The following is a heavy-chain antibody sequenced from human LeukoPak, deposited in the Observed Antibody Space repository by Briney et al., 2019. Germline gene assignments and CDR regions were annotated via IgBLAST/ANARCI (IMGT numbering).Heavy chain of an antibody. CDR3: ARGSYDYGDSDWFDP. Sequence: SETLSLTCTVSGGSISSYYWSWIRQPAGKGLEWIGRIYTSGSTNYNPSLKSRVTMSVDTSKNQFSLKLSSVTAADTAVYYCARGSYDYGDSDWFDPWGQGTLVTVSS. CDR2: IYTSGST. CDR1: GGSISSYY. D-gene: IGHD4-17*01. J-gene: IGHJ5*02. V-gene: IGHV4-4*07.